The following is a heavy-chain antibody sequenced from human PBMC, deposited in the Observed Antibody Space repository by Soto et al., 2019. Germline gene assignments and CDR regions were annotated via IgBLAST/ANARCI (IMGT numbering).Heavy chain of an antibody. J-gene: IGHJ6*02. CDR3: ARETSNDLWSGPQTMDV. Sequence: VQLVESGGGVVQPGTSLRLSCAPSGFTFSSYVMHWVRQAPGKGLEWVAVVHYDGTKKYYADSVRGRFTISRGNSENLLYLQMNSLRPDVTAVYFCARETSNDLWSGPQTMDVWGQGTTVTVSS. V-gene: IGHV3-33*01. CDR2: VHYDGTKK. CDR1: GFTFSSYV. D-gene: IGHD3-3*01.